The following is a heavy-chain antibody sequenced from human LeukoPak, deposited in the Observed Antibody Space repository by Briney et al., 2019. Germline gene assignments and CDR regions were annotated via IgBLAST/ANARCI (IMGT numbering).Heavy chain of an antibody. CDR1: GGSFSPYY. D-gene: IGHD1-1*01. CDR2: INHSRST. CDR3: ARDRLQLQS. V-gene: IGHV4-34*01. Sequence: SETLSLTCAVYGGSFSPYYWSWIRQSPDKGLEWIGEINHSRSTNYNPSLKSRVTISVDTSKNQFSLKLSSVTAADTAVYYCARDRLQLQSWGQGTLVTVSS. J-gene: IGHJ5*02.